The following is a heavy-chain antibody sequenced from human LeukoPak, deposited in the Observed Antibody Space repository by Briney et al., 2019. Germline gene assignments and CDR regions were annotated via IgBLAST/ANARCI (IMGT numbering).Heavy chain of an antibody. V-gene: IGHV6-1*01. Sequence: SQTLSLTCALSGDSVSINSAAWNWIRQSPSRGLEWLGRTYQRSKWYNDYAVSVKSRITINPDISKNQFSLQLNSVTPEDTAVYYCARSPSPYSSGWYVDYWGQGTLVTVSS. CDR2: TYQRSKWYN. D-gene: IGHD6-19*01. CDR1: GDSVSINSAA. J-gene: IGHJ4*02. CDR3: ARSPSPYSSGWYVDY.